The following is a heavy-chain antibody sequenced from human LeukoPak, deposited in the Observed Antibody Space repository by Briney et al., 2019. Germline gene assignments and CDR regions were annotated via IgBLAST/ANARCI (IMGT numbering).Heavy chain of an antibody. CDR2: ISGRGGST. V-gene: IGHV3-23*01. D-gene: IGHD6-6*01. Sequence: GGSLRLSCAASGFTFGSYAMTWVRQALGKGLEWVSAISGRGGSTYYADSVKGRFTISGDHSKNTLYLQMNSLRAEDTAVYYCAKCLSSYSWAGMDVWGQGTTVTVSS. J-gene: IGHJ6*02. CDR3: AKCLSSYSWAGMDV. CDR1: GFTFGSYA.